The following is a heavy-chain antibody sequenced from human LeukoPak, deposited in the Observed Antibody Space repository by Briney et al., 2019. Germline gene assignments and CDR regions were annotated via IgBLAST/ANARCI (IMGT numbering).Heavy chain of an antibody. CDR1: GGSISSYY. CDR2: IYYSGST. CDR3: ARAKKIFGVVTPFDY. J-gene: IGHJ4*02. D-gene: IGHD3-3*01. V-gene: IGHV4-59*01. Sequence: SETLSLTCTVSGGSISSYYWSWIRQPPGKGLEWIGYIYYSGSTNYNPSHKSRVTISVDTSKNQFSLKLSSVTAADTAVYYCARAKKIFGVVTPFDYWGQGTLVTVSS.